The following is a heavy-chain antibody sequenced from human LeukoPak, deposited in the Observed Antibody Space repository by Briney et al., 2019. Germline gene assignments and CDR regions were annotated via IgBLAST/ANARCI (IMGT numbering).Heavy chain of an antibody. CDR3: ARTLSIVGPPFFDY. D-gene: IGHD1-26*01. V-gene: IGHV1-18*04. J-gene: IGHJ4*02. CDR1: GYTFTGYY. Sequence: GASVKVSCKASGYTFTGYYMHWVRQAPGQGLEWMGGIIPIFGTANYAQKLQGRVTMTTDTSTSTAYMELRSLRSDDTAVYYCARTLSIVGPPFFDYWGQGTLVTVSS. CDR2: IIPIFGTA.